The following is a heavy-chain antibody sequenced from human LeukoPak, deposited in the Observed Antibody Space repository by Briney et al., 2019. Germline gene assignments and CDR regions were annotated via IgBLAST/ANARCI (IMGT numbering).Heavy chain of an antibody. D-gene: IGHD1-1*01. V-gene: IGHV3-53*01. CDR3: AAGHQNSLEGY. CDR2: IGVRT. J-gene: IGHJ4*02. Sequence: TGGSLRLSCAGAGFSITDHHMDWVRQAPGEGLEWVSAIGVRTHYADSVKGRFTISRDGSKNTLYLQMNSLTVEDTAIYFCAAGHQNSLEGYWGQGTLVSVAS. CDR1: GFSITDHH.